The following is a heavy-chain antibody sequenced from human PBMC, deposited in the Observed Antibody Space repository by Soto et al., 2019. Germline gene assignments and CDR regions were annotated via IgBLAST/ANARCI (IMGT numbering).Heavy chain of an antibody. J-gene: IGHJ6*02. Sequence: ASVKVSCKASGYTFTSYGISWVRQAPGQGLEWMGWISAYNGNTNYAQKLQGRVTMTTDPSTSTAYMELRGLRSDDTAVYYCARVPPSVAAAGRTRFYGMDVWGQRTSVTDS. CDR3: ARVPPSVAAAGRTRFYGMDV. CDR1: GYTFTSYG. D-gene: IGHD6-13*01. CDR2: ISAYNGNT. V-gene: IGHV1-18*01.